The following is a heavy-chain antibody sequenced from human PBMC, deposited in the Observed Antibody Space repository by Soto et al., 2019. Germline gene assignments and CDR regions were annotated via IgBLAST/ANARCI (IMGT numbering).Heavy chain of an antibody. CDR3: ARSSITVVRGVIMIGGTFDY. CDR1: GGTFSSYA. D-gene: IGHD3-10*01. Sequence: SVKVSCKASGGTFSSYAISWVRQAPGQGLEWMGGIIPIFGTANYAQKFQGRVTITADESTSTAYMELSSLRSEDTAVYYCARSSITVVRGVIMIGGTFDYWGQGILVTVSS. J-gene: IGHJ4*02. V-gene: IGHV1-69*13. CDR2: IIPIFGTA.